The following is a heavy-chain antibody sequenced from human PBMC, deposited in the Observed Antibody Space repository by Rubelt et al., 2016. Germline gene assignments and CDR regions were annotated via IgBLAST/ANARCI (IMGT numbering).Heavy chain of an antibody. CDR3: ARDRRLTTVTLFDY. CDR1: GGSISSSSYY. CDR2: IYYIGRT. J-gene: IGHJ4*02. D-gene: IGHD4-17*01. V-gene: IGHV4-39*07. Sequence: QLQLQESGPGLVKPSETLSLTCTVSGGSISSSSYYWGWIRQPPGKGLEWIGSIYYIGRTYYNPSPKRGVTISVETSKNQFSLKLGSVTAADTAVYYCARDRRLTTVTLFDYWGQGTLVTVSS.